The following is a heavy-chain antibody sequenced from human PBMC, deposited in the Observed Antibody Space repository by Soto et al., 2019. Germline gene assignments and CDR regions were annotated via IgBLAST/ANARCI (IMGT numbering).Heavy chain of an antibody. CDR3: AREFGVMASIKNDP. D-gene: IGHD3-16*01. Sequence: PGGSLRLSCAASGFTFSSYSMNWVRQAPGKGLEWVSSISSSSSYIYYADSVKGRFTISRDNAKNSLYLQMNSLRAEDTAVYYCAREFGVMASIKNDPWGQGTLVTVSS. CDR1: GFTFSSYS. J-gene: IGHJ5*02. V-gene: IGHV3-21*01. CDR2: ISSSSSYI.